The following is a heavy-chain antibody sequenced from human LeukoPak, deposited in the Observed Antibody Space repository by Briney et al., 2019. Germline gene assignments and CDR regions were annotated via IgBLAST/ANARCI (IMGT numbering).Heavy chain of an antibody. Sequence: GGSLRLSCAASGFTVDSNYLNWVRQAPGKGLEWVGRIKSKTDGGTIDYAAPVKGRFTISRDDSKNTLYLQMNSLKTEDTAVYYCNNREFWGQGTLVTVSS. V-gene: IGHV3-15*07. CDR1: GFTVDSNY. CDR3: NNREF. CDR2: IKSKTDGGTI. D-gene: IGHD3-10*01. J-gene: IGHJ4*02.